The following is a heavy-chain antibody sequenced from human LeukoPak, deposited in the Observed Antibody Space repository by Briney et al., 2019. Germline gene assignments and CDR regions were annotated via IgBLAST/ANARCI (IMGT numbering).Heavy chain of an antibody. J-gene: IGHJ4*02. CDR1: GFTFTSYW. D-gene: IGHD2-21*01. Sequence: GGSLRLSCAASGFTFTSYWMFWVRQAPGKGLEWVADIKEDGSEKYYVDSVKGRFTISRDNAKNSLYLQMNSLRAEDTAVYYCARSSYYCFDYWGQGTLVTVSS. V-gene: IGHV3-7*01. CDR2: IKEDGSEK. CDR3: ARSSYYCFDY.